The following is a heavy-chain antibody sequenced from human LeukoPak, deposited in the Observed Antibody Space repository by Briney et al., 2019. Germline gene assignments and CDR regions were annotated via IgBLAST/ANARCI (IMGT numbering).Heavy chain of an antibody. CDR2: IYYSGST. D-gene: IGHD4-17*01. V-gene: IGHV4-59*01. CDR3: ARVGLTVTTDY. J-gene: IGHJ4*02. Sequence: SETLSLTCTVSGGSISSYYWSWIRQPPGKGLEWIGYIYYSGSTNYNPSLKSRVTISVDTSKNQFSLKLSSVTAADTAVYYCARVGLTVTTDYWGQGTLVTVSS. CDR1: GGSISSYY.